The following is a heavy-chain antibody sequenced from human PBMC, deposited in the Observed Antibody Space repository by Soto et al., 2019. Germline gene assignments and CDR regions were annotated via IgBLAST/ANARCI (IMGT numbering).Heavy chain of an antibody. D-gene: IGHD3-10*01. V-gene: IGHV4-39*07. CDR1: GGSISSGGYY. Sequence: SETLSLTCAVSGGSISSGGYYWSWIRQPPGKGLEWIGEINHSGSTNYNPSLKSRVTISVDTSKNQFSLKLSSVTAADTAVYYCARSRWLGELSRDYYYYGMDVWGQGTTVTVSS. CDR3: ARSRWLGELSRDYYYYGMDV. CDR2: INHSGST. J-gene: IGHJ6*02.